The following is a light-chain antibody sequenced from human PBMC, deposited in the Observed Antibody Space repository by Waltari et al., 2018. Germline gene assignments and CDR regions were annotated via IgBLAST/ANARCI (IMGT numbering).Light chain of an antibody. CDR3: QHTYTFPIP. CDR2: AAS. CDR1: EDISNW. V-gene: IGKV1-12*01. J-gene: IGKJ5*01. Sequence: DIQITQSTSSVSASVGERVTMTCRASEDISNWLVWFQQKPGMAPKFLIYAASILESGVPSRFSGNGAGTDFALSINGLQPEDFATYFCQHTYTFPIPFGQGTRLDIK.